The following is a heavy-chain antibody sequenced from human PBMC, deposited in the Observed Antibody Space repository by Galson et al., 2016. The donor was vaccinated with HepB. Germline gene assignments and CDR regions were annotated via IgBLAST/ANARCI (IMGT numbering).Heavy chain of an antibody. CDR1: GYTFANYY. J-gene: IGHJ5*02. CDR2: INPYGSST. Sequence: SVKVSCKASGYTFANYYMHWVRQAPGQGLEWMGVINPYGSSTLHAQQSQGRVTVTRDPSTTTVNMKLSRLECADTAIYYCARAPKPAGYSSGGHHWGQGTPVTVSS. CDR3: ARAPKPAGYSSGGHH. D-gene: IGHD6-19*01. V-gene: IGHV1-46*01.